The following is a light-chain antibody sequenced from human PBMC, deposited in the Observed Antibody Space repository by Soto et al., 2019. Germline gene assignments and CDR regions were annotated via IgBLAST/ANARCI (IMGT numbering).Light chain of an antibody. CDR3: QQRNSWPLT. CDR1: QSVFNS. CDR2: AY. Sequence: EIVLTKSPATLSLSPGERATLSCRASQSVFNSLAWYQQKPGQAPRLLIYAYNRATGIPARFSDSGSGTDFTLTISSLEPEDFAVYYCQQRNSWPLTFGGGTKVEIK. V-gene: IGKV3-11*01. J-gene: IGKJ4*01.